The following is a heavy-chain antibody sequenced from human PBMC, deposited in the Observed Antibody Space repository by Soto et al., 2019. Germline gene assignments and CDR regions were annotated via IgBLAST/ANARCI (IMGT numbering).Heavy chain of an antibody. J-gene: IGHJ4*02. Sequence: QITLKESGPTLVKPTQTLTLTCTFSGFSLSTSGVAVGWIRQAPGKALECLALIYWDDNKRYSPSLQSRITLTKDTSKNQVVLTMTNMDPVDTATYYCAHRYSSSYDYWGQGILVTVSS. CDR2: IYWDDNK. CDR3: AHRYSSSYDY. D-gene: IGHD6-13*01. CDR1: GFSLSTSGVA. V-gene: IGHV2-5*02.